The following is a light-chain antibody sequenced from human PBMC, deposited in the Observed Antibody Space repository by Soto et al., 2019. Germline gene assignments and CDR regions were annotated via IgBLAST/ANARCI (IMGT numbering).Light chain of an antibody. Sequence: QSALTQPASVSGSPGQSITISCTVTSSDVGGYNYVSWYQQHPGKAPKLMIYDVSNRPSGVSNRFSGSKSGNTASLTISGLQAEDEADYYCSSYTSSSTGVFGGGTKLTVL. V-gene: IGLV2-14*01. J-gene: IGLJ3*02. CDR3: SSYTSSSTGV. CDR2: DVS. CDR1: SSDVGGYNY.